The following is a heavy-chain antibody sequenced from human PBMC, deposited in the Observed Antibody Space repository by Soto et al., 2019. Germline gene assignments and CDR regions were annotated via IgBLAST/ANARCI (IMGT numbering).Heavy chain of an antibody. Sequence: QVQLVQSGAEVKKPGASVKVSCNASGYTFTSYDINWVRQATGQGLEWMGWMNPNSGNTGYAQKFQGRVTMTRNTSISTAYMELSSLRSEDTAVYYCARGGIVVVPAATKARYYYGMDVWGQGTTVTVSS. CDR1: GYTFTSYD. CDR3: ARGGIVVVPAATKARYYYGMDV. CDR2: MNPNSGNT. J-gene: IGHJ6*02. V-gene: IGHV1-8*01. D-gene: IGHD2-2*01.